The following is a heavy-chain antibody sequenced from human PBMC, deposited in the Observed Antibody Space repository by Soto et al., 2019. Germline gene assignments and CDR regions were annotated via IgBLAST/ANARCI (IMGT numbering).Heavy chain of an antibody. D-gene: IGHD1-1*01. CDR3: AREISPGRWFTYSTFDY. J-gene: IGHJ4*02. V-gene: IGHV3-30-3*01. CDR2: ISYDGSNK. CDR1: GFTFSSYA. Sequence: GGSLRLSCAASGFTFSSYAMHWVRQAPGKGLEWVAVISYDGSNKYYADSVKGRFTISRDNSKNTLYLQMNSLRAEDTAVYYCAREISPGRWFTYSTFDYWGQGTLVTVSS.